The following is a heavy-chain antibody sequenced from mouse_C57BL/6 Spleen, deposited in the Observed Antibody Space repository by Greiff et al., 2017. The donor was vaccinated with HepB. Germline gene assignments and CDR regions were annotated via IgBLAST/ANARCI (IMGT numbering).Heavy chain of an antibody. D-gene: IGHD1-1*01. CDR1: GYSITSGYD. J-gene: IGHJ3*01. CDR3: ARDLYYYGSSYAWFAY. CDR2: ISYSGST. V-gene: IGHV3-1*01. Sequence: EVKLMESGPGMVKPSQSLSLTCTVTGYSITSGYDWHWIRHSPGNKLEWMGYISYSGSTNYNPSLKSRISITHDTSKNHFFLKLNSVTTEDTATYYCARDLYYYGSSYAWFAYWGQGTLVTVSA.